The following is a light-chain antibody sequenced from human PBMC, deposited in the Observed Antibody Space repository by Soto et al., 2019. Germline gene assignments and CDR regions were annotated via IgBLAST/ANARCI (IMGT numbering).Light chain of an antibody. J-gene: IGKJ2*01. CDR3: QQYYSTSNT. V-gene: IGKV4-1*01. Sequence: DIVMSQSPDSLSVSLGERATINCKSSQRVLYSSNNKNYLAWYQQKPGQPPKLLIYWASTRESGVPDRISGSGSGTDFTLTINSLQAEDVAVYYCQQYYSTSNTFGQGTKLEIK. CDR1: QRVLYSSNNKNY. CDR2: WAS.